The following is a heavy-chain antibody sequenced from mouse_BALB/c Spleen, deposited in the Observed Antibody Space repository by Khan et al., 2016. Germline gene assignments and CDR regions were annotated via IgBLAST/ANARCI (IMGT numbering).Heavy chain of an antibody. J-gene: IGHJ4*01. CDR1: GYTFTDYS. Sequence: QIQLVQSGPELKKPGETVKISCKASGYTFTDYSMHWVKQAPGKGLKWMGWINTETGEPTYADDFKGRFAFSLETSASTAYLQINNLKNEDTATYFCARLAATTMDYWGQGTSVTVSS. D-gene: IGHD1-2*01. CDR3: ARLAATTMDY. V-gene: IGHV9-2-1*01. CDR2: INTETGEP.